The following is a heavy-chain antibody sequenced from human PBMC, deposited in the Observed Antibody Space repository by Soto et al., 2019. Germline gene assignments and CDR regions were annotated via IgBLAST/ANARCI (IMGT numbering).Heavy chain of an antibody. D-gene: IGHD3-10*01. Sequence: PGGSLRLSCVASGFTFENYGMTWVRQAPGKGLEWISSMSGSGGSTYYADSVKGRFTISRHNSESTLYLQMNSLRVEDTAIYYCAKDRESYYHPESFDSWGQGTLVTVSS. J-gene: IGHJ4*02. CDR1: GFTFENYG. CDR2: MSGSGGST. CDR3: AKDRESYYHPESFDS. V-gene: IGHV3-23*01.